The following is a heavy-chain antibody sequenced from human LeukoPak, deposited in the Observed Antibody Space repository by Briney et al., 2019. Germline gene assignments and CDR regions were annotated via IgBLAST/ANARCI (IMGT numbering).Heavy chain of an antibody. D-gene: IGHD3-3*01. Sequence: ASAKVSCKASGYTFTSYDINWVRQATGQGLEWMGWMNPNSGNTGYAQKFQGRVTITRNTSISTAYMELSSLRSEDTAVYYCARASFYDFWSGYYFVFDYWGQGTLVTVSS. CDR2: MNPNSGNT. J-gene: IGHJ4*02. CDR3: ARASFYDFWSGYYFVFDY. V-gene: IGHV1-8*03. CDR1: GYTFTSYD.